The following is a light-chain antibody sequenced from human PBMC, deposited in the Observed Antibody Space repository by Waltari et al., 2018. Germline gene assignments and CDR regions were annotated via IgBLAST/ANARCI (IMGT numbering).Light chain of an antibody. V-gene: IGKV4-1*01. CDR3: QQYYSTPPIT. J-gene: IGKJ5*01. CDR2: WAS. CDR1: QSVLYSSNNKNY. Sequence: DIVMTQSPDSLAVSLGARATIHCKSSQSVLYSSNNKNYLAWYQQKPGQPPKLLIYWASTRESVVPDRFSGSGSVTDFTLTISSLQAEDVAVYYCQQYYSTPPITFGQGTRLEIK.